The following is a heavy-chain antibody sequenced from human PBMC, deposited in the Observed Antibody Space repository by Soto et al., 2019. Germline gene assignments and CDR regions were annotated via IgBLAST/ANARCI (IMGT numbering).Heavy chain of an antibody. D-gene: IGHD3-10*01. J-gene: IGHJ4*02. CDR1: GLTLSDAW. Sequence: EVQLVKSGGGLVKPGGSLRLSCVGSGLTLSDAWMNWVRQIPGKGPEWVGRIKTKSDGAVTDYAALAKGRFTISRDDSENTVYLQMNSLKTEDTAVYYCAREWFGDFVWGQGTLFTVSS. CDR3: AREWFGDFV. V-gene: IGHV3-15*05. CDR2: IKTKSDGAVT.